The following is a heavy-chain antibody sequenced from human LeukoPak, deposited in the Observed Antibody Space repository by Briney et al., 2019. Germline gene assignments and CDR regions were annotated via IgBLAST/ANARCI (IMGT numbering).Heavy chain of an antibody. CDR1: GFTFSDHY. Sequence: GGSLRLSCSMSGFTFSDHYMEWVRQAPGKGLEWVGRIRNKANRHTTAYAASVKDRFIISRDDSKESLYLQMNGLKTDDTAVYYCTRGPTGARGTFDYWGQGTLVTVSS. D-gene: IGHD2-15*01. CDR2: IRNKANRHTT. V-gene: IGHV3-72*01. CDR3: TRGPTGARGTFDY. J-gene: IGHJ4*02.